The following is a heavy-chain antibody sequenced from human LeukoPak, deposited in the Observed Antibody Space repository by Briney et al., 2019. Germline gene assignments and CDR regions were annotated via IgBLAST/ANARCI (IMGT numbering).Heavy chain of an antibody. Sequence: SETLSLTCTVSGGSVSSGSYYWSWIRQPPGKGLEWLGYIYYSGSTNYNPSLNNRVTISVDTSKNQFSLKMYSVTAADTAVYYCARGDRAGDYGYYFDYWGQGTLVTVSS. V-gene: IGHV4-61*01. CDR1: GGSVSSGSYY. J-gene: IGHJ4*02. D-gene: IGHD4-17*01. CDR3: ARGDRAGDYGYYFDY. CDR2: IYYSGST.